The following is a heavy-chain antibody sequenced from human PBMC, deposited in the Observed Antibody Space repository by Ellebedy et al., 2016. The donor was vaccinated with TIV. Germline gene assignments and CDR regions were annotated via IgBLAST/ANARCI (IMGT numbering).Heavy chain of an antibody. CDR3: ARGFRYFDWYAYYYYYGMDV. D-gene: IGHD3-9*01. J-gene: IGHJ6*02. CDR1: GFTFSSYG. V-gene: IGHV3-33*08. CDR2: IWYDGSNK. Sequence: PGGSLRLSCAASGFTFSSYGMHWVRQAPGKGLEWVAVIWYDGSNKYYADSVKGRFTISRDNSKNTLYLQMNSLRAEDTAVYYCARGFRYFDWYAYYYYYGMDVWGQGTTVTVSS.